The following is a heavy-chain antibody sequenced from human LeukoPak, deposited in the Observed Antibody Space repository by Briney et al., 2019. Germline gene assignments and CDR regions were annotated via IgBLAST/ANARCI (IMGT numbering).Heavy chain of an antibody. J-gene: IGHJ3*02. CDR2: INSDGSGT. CDR1: GFTFNSYW. CDR3: ARDRLTKDAFDI. D-gene: IGHD2-8*01. V-gene: IGHV3-74*01. Sequence: PGGSLRLSCAASGFTFNSYWMHWVRQAPGKGLVWVSRINSDGSGTSDADFVKGRFTISRDNSKNTLYLQMNSLRAEDTAMYYCARDRLTKDAFDIWGQGTMLPLSS.